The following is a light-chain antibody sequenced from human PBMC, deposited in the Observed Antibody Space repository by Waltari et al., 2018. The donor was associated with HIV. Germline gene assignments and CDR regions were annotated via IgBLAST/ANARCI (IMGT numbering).Light chain of an antibody. Sequence: DIEMTQSPSSLSASVGDRVTITCRASQSISSSLDWLQQKPGKAPKLLIYAASSLQSGVPSRFSGSESGADFTLTISSLQPEDFATYYCQQSYTTPYTFGQGTKLEIK. V-gene: IGKV1-39*01. CDR3: QQSYTTPYT. CDR2: AAS. CDR1: QSISSS. J-gene: IGKJ2*01.